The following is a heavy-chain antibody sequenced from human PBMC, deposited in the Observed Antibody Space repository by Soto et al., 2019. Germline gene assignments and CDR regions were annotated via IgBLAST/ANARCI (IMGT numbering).Heavy chain of an antibody. CDR2: IKQDGSEI. D-gene: IGHD2-15*01. CDR3: ARDPVCSGGSCYDY. Sequence: GGSLRLSCAASGFTFSRYWMTWVRQAPGKGLEWVANIKQDGSEIYYVDSVKGRFTISRDNAENSLYLQMNSLRAEDTAVYYCARDPVCSGGSCYDYWGQGTLVTVSS. CDR1: GFTFSRYW. V-gene: IGHV3-7*01. J-gene: IGHJ4*02.